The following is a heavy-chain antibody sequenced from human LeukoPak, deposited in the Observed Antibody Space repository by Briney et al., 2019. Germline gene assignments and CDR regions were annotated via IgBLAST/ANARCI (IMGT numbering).Heavy chain of an antibody. CDR1: GYTFTSYG. CDR2: ISAYNGNT. CDR3: AISWGYCSGGSCYSGPYYFDY. D-gene: IGHD2-15*01. Sequence: ASVKVSRKASGYTFTSYGISWVRQAPGQGLEWMGWISAYNGNTNYAQKLQGRVTMTTDTSTSTAYMELRSLRSDDTAVYYCAISWGYCSGGSCYSGPYYFDYWGQGTLVTVSS. J-gene: IGHJ4*02. V-gene: IGHV1-18*01.